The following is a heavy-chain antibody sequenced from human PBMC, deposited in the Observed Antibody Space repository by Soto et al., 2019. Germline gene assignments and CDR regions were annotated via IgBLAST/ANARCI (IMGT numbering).Heavy chain of an antibody. CDR3: AREKLLGEYYFDY. CDR2: ISSSGSTI. J-gene: IGHJ4*02. D-gene: IGHD2-15*01. Sequence: PGGSLRLSCAASGFTFSNAWMSWVRQAPGKGLEWVSYISSSGSTIYYADSVKGRFTISRDNAKNSLYLQMNSLRAEDTAVYYCAREKLLGEYYFDYWGQGTLVTVSS. V-gene: IGHV3-11*01. CDR1: GFTFSNAW.